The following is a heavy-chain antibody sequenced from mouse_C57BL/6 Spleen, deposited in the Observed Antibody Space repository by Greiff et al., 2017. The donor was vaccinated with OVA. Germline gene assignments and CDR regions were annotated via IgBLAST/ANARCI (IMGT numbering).Heavy chain of an antibody. J-gene: IGHJ4*01. V-gene: IGHV1-50*01. CDR1: GYTFTSYW. CDR2: IDPSDSYT. Sequence: VQLQQPGAELVKPGASVKLSCKASGYTFTSYWMQWVKQRPGQGLEWIGEIDPSDSYTNYNQKFKGKATLTVDTSSSTAYMQRSSLTSEDSAVYYCARSMARVGAMDYWGQGTSVTVSS. CDR3: ARSMARVGAMDY. D-gene: IGHD1-3*01.